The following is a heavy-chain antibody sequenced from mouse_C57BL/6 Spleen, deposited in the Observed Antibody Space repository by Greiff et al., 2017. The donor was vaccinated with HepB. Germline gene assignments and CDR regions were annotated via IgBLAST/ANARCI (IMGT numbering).Heavy chain of an antibody. V-gene: IGHV14-4*01. CDR1: GFNIKDDY. CDR2: IDPENGDT. J-gene: IGHJ3*01. D-gene: IGHD2-5*01. Sequence: EVQLQQSGAELVRPGASVKLSCTASGFNIKDDYMHWVKQRPEQGLEWIGWIDPENGDTEYASKFQGKATITADTSSNTAYLQLSSLTSEDTAVSYSTTEGSNHWFTYWGQWTLVTVSA. CDR3: TTEGSNHWFTY.